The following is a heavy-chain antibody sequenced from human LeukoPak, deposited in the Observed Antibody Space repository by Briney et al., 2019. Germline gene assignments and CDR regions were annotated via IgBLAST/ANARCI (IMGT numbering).Heavy chain of an antibody. CDR2: VYYSGSS. D-gene: IGHD4-23*01. CDR3: ARDNSGHYYMDV. Sequence: SENLSFTCTGYGGSISAYYWSWIRRPPGKGLKWIGYVYYSGSSNYNPSLKSRVTISVDTSKNHYSLQLNPVTADDTADYYWARDNSGHYYMDVWGKGTTVTISS. CDR1: GGSISAYY. V-gene: IGHV4-59*13. J-gene: IGHJ6*03.